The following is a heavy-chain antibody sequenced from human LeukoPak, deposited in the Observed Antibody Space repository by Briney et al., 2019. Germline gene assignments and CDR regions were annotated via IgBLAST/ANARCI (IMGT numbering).Heavy chain of an antibody. J-gene: IGHJ6*03. CDR2: INPSGGST. CDR1: GYTFTSYA. Sequence: GASVKVSCKASGYTFTSYAMHWVRQAPGQGLEWMGIINPSGGSTSYAQKFQGRVTMTRDMSTSTVYMELSSLRSEDTAVYYCARVRRYYYYMDVWGKETTVTVSS. CDR3: ARVRRYYYYMDV. V-gene: IGHV1-46*01.